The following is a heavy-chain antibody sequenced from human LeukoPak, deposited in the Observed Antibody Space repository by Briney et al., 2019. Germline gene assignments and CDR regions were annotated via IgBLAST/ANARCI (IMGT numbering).Heavy chain of an antibody. CDR2: INPSGGST. J-gene: IGHJ3*02. D-gene: IGHD3-22*01. V-gene: IGHV1-46*01. CDR3: ARGRHYYDSSDYYYEGDGFDI. CDR1: GDSFTSYY. Sequence: ASVKVSCKASGDSFTSYYMHWVRQAPGQGLEWMGIINPSGGSTSYAQKFQGGVTMTRDMSTSTVYVELSNLRSEDTAVYYCARGRHYYDSSDYYYEGDGFDIWGQGTMVTVSS.